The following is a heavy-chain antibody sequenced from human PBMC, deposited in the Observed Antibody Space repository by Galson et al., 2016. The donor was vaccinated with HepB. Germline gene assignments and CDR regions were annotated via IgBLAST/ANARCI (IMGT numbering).Heavy chain of an antibody. D-gene: IGHD4-11*01. CDR3: ARAVDYNLLQTFDM. V-gene: IGHV4-31*03. CDR1: GGSIRDGTYY. J-gene: IGHJ3*02. CDR2: IYYSGRT. Sequence: TLSLTCTVSGGSIRDGTYYWSWIRQVPGKGLEWIGCIYYSGRTYYNPSLKSRVSLSVDTSKIQFSLSLRSVTAADTAVYFCARAVDYNLLQTFDMWGQGTMVTVPS.